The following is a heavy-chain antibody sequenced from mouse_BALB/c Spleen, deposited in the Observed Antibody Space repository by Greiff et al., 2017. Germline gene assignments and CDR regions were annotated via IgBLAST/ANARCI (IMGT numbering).Heavy chain of an antibody. V-gene: IGHV2-6-4*01. CDR1: GFSLSRYS. CDR3: ARNDYYGSSNWYFDV. D-gene: IGHD1-1*01. Sequence: VKLMESGPGLVAPSQSLSITCTVSGFSLSRYSVHWVRQPPGKGLEWLGMIWGGGSTDYNSALKSRLSISKDNSKSQVFLKMNSLQTDDTAMYYCARNDYYGSSNWYFDVWGAGTTVTVSS. J-gene: IGHJ1*01. CDR2: IWGGGST.